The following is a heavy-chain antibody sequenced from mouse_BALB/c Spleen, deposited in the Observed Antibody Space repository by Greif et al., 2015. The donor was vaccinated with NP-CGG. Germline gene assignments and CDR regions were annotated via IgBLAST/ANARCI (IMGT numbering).Heavy chain of an antibody. Sequence: EVKVEESGGGLVQPKGSLKLSCAASGFTFNTYAMNWVRQAPGKGLEWVARIRSKSNNYATYYADSVRDRFTISRDDSQSMLYLQMNNLKTEDTAMYYCVRNALWYFDVWGAGTTVTVSS. J-gene: IGHJ1*01. CDR2: IRSKSNNYAT. CDR1: GFTFNTYA. V-gene: IGHV10-1*02. CDR3: VRNALWYFDV.